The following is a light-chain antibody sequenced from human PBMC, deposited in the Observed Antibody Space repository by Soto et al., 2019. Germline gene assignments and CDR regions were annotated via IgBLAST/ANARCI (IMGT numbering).Light chain of an antibody. CDR3: QQYYSTPLT. CDR1: PRVLYSSNNKNY. CDR2: WAS. Sequence: DIVMTQSTASLAVSLGERATINSKSSPRVLYSSNNKNYLAWYQQKPGQPPKLLIYWASTRESGVPDRFSGSGSGTDFTLTISSLQAEDVAVYYCQQYYSTPLTFGGGTKVDI. J-gene: IGKJ4*01. V-gene: IGKV4-1*01.